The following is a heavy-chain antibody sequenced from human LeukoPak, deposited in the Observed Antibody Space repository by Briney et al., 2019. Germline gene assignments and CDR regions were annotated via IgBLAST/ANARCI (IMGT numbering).Heavy chain of an antibody. V-gene: IGHV3-11*05. Sequence: PGGSLRLSCAASGFSFRDYYMSWIRQAPGKGLEWVSFISTDSVYTNYADPVKGRFTISRGNAKNSLYLQLNSLRAEDTAVYYCARESHGTGDQWGQGTLVTVSS. CDR1: GFSFRDYY. CDR3: ARESHGTGDQ. D-gene: IGHD3-10*01. J-gene: IGHJ4*02. CDR2: ISTDSVYT.